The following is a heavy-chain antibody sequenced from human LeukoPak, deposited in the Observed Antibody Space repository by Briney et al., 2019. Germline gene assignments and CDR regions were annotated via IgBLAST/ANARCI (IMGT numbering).Heavy chain of an antibody. CDR3: AGETSGTYYNPLGYMDV. Sequence: SETLSLTCTVSGGSISIYYWNWIRQPAGKGLEWIGRIFTSGITNHNPSLKSRVTMSVDTSKNQFSLNLSSVIAADTAIYYCAGETSGTYYNPLGYMDVWGKGTTVTVSS. J-gene: IGHJ6*03. V-gene: IGHV4-4*07. CDR1: GGSISIYY. D-gene: IGHD3-10*01. CDR2: IFTSGIT.